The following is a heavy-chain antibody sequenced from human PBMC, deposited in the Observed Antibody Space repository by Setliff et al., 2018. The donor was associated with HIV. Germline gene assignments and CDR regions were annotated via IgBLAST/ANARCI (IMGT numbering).Heavy chain of an antibody. Sequence: GGCLRLSCAASGFIFHEYSMHWVRQRPGKGLEWVSGISTSSATKYYADSVKGRFTISRDNAKNSLYLQMNSVRADDTAVYYCARHDGDGWYVRVLATSFDYWGQGTLVTVSS. J-gene: IGHJ4*02. D-gene: IGHD6-19*01. CDR3: ARHDGDGWYVRVLATSFDY. V-gene: IGHV3-48*04. CDR1: GFIFHEYS. CDR2: ISTSSATK.